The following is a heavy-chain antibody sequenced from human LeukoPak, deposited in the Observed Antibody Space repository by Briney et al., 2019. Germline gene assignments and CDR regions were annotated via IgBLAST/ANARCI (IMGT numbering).Heavy chain of an antibody. CDR1: GYTFNRYA. D-gene: IGHD3-16*01. V-gene: IGHV1-69*06. Sequence: GASVKVSCKASGYTFNRYAMNWVRQAPGQGLEWMGWIIPIFGTANYAQKFQGRVTITADKSTSTAYMELSSLRSEDTAVYYCARGGRSKYYYYYMDVWGKGTTVTVSS. CDR3: ARGGRSKYYYYYMDV. J-gene: IGHJ6*03. CDR2: IIPIFGTA.